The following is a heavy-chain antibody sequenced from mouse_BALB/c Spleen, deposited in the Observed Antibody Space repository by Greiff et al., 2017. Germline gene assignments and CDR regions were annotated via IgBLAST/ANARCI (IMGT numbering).Heavy chain of an antibody. V-gene: IGHV5-6-5*01. J-gene: IGHJ2*01. D-gene: IGHD2-10*01. CDR3: ARNTYYGNYGYYFDY. Sequence: EVKLMESGGGLVKPGGSLKLSCAASGFTFSSYAMSWVRQTPEKRLEWVASISSGGSTYYPDSVKGRFTISRDNARNILYLQMSSLRSEDTAMYYCARNTYYGNYGYYFDYWGQGTTLTVSS. CDR1: GFTFSSYA. CDR2: ISSGGST.